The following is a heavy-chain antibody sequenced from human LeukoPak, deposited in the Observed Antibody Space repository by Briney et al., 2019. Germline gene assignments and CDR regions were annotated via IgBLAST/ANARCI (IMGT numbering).Heavy chain of an antibody. D-gene: IGHD5-18*01. Sequence: GASVKVSCKASGYTFTSYYMHRVRQAPGQGLEWMGIINPSGGSTSYAQKFQGRVTMTRDTSTSTVYMELSSLRSEDTAVYYCAREMGPSYATAMVKNWFDPWGQGTLVTVSS. J-gene: IGHJ5*02. CDR1: GYTFTSYY. CDR2: INPSGGST. CDR3: AREMGPSYATAMVKNWFDP. V-gene: IGHV1-46*01.